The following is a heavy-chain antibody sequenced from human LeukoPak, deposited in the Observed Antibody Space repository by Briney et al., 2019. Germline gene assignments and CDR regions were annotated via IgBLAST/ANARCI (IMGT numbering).Heavy chain of an antibody. D-gene: IGHD3-16*02. J-gene: IGHJ6*02. CDR1: GXSISSYY. Sequence: SETLSLTCTVSGXSISSYYWSWIRQPPGKGLEWIGYIYYSGSTNYNPSLKSRVTISVDTSKNQFSLKLSSVTAADTAVYYCARGPMVTSGGVIVIPGYYYYYGMDVWGQGTTVTVSS. CDR3: ARGPMVTSGGVIVIPGYYYYYGMDV. V-gene: IGHV4-59*01. CDR2: IYYSGST.